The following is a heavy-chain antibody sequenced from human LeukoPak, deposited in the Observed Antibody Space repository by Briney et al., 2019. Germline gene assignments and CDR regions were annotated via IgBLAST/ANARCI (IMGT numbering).Heavy chain of an antibody. D-gene: IGHD2-21*02. CDR2: IFASGSA. Sequence: SETLSLTCTGSGGSISSYYWNWIRQPAGKGLEWIGRIFASGSANYNPSLRSRVTMSVDTSKSQFSLNLSSVTAADTAVYYCARVLYCGGDCRLFDSWGQGTLVTVSS. V-gene: IGHV4-4*07. CDR1: GGSISSYY. CDR3: ARVLYCGGDCRLFDS. J-gene: IGHJ4*02.